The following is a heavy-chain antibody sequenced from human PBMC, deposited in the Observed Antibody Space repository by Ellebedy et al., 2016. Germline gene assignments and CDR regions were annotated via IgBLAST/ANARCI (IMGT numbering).Heavy chain of an antibody. CDR1: GFTFSSYS. CDR2: ISSSSSPI. J-gene: IGHJ5*01. V-gene: IGHV3-48*04. CDR3: ARGVVRGVTADS. D-gene: IGHD3-10*01. Sequence: GESLKISXAASGFTFSSYSMNWVRQAPGKGLQWVSYISSSSSPIYYADSVKGRFTISRDNAKNTLYLQMDSLRTEDTAVYYCARGVVRGVTADSWGQGILVTVSS.